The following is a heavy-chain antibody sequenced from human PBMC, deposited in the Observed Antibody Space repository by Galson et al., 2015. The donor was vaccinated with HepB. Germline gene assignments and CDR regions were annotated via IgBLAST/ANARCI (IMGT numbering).Heavy chain of an antibody. CDR2: TFYRSKWYS. Sequence: CAISGDSVSSDTAAWNWIRQSPSRGLEWLGRTFYRSKWYSEYAVSVKSRITISPDTPKNQLSLQLNSVTPVDTAVYYCARVSKGFGYCTTTTCNAFNSWGQGTLVTVSS. D-gene: IGHD2-8*01. CDR3: ARVSKGFGYCTTTTCNAFNS. V-gene: IGHV6-1*01. J-gene: IGHJ4*02. CDR1: GDSVSSDTAA.